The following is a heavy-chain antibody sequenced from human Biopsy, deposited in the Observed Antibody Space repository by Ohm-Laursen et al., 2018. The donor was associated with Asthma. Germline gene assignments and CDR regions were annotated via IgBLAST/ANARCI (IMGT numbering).Heavy chain of an antibody. Sequence: SLRLSCAASGFTFGDYWMHWVRQAPGKGLVWVSRINSDGSSTSYADSVKGRFTISRDNAKNTLYLEMNSQRAEDTAVYYCARGPAWQQLDNWGQGTLVTVSS. V-gene: IGHV3-74*01. CDR3: ARGPAWQQLDN. CDR2: INSDGSST. D-gene: IGHD6-13*01. CDR1: GFTFGDYW. J-gene: IGHJ4*02.